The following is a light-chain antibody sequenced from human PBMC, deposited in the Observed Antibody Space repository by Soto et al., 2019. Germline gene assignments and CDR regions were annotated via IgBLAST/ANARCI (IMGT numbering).Light chain of an antibody. CDR1: ETTNSY. CDR2: RTS. CDR3: QKCKSYCT. V-gene: IGKV1-5*03. Sequence: DIQLTQSPSTLSASVGDTISITCRVSETTNSYLAWYQHKVGTAPKLLISRTSDLQTGVPSRFSGTGSGTEFTLTISSLQPEDFATYYCQKCKSYCTFGQGTKLDIK. J-gene: IGKJ2*02.